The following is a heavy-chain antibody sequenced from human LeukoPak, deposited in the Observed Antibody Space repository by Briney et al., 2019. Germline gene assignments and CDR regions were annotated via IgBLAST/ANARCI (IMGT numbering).Heavy chain of an antibody. CDR1: GGSFSGYY. J-gene: IGHJ3*02. CDR2: INHSGST. V-gene: IGHV4-34*01. CDR3: ARGNYVWDAFDI. D-gene: IGHD3-16*01. Sequence: SETLSLTCAVYGGSFSGYYWSWIRQPPGKGLEWIGEINHSGSTNYNPSLKSRVTISVDTSKNQFSLKLSSVTAADTAVYYCARGNYVWDAFDIWGQRTMVTFSS.